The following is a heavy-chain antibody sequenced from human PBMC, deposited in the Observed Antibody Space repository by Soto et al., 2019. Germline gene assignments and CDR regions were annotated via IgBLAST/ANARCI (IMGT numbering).Heavy chain of an antibody. CDR3: TRGTLIEVFDY. Sequence: SETLSLTCTVSGGSISSDYWSWIRQSPGKGLEWIGYIHYTGSTSYTPSLKSRVTISLDTSKSQFSLKLSSVTAADTAVYYCTRGTLIEVFDYWGQGTLVTVSS. CDR2: IHYTGST. D-gene: IGHD2-21*01. V-gene: IGHV4-59*08. J-gene: IGHJ4*02. CDR1: GGSISSDY.